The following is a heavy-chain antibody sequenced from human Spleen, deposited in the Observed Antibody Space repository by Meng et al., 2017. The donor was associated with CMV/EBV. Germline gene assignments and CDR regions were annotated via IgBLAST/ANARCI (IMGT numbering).Heavy chain of an antibody. V-gene: IGHV4-39*07. J-gene: IGHJ5*02. Sequence: QVQWRESGPALVKPSETLSLTCTVSGGSIIRNGGYYWGWIRQPPGKGLEWIGSISYTGSTYYNPSLESRVIMSVDTSKNQFSLKLTSVTAADTAMYYCTRDVEEQRLLNWFDPWGQGILVTVSS. D-gene: IGHD6-25*01. CDR3: TRDVEEQRLLNWFDP. CDR1: GGSIIRNGGYY. CDR2: ISYTGST.